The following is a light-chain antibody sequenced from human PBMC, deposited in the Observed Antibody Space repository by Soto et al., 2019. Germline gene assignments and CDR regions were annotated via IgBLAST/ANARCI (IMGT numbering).Light chain of an antibody. CDR2: RAS. CDR3: QHYGASPWT. Sequence: NVLSQSPGTLSLSPGERATLSCRASQSLSGNYLAWYQQKPGQAPRVLIYRASIRATGISDRFSGSGSGTDFTLTISRLDPEDFAVYYCQHYGASPWTFGQGTKVDIK. V-gene: IGKV3-20*01. J-gene: IGKJ1*01. CDR1: QSLSGNY.